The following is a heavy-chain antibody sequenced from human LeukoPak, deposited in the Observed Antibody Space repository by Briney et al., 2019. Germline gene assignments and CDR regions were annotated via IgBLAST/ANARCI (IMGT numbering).Heavy chain of an antibody. CDR1: GFTFSSYA. CDR3: ARDSSGWLLWYGGHMDV. V-gene: IGHV3-30*04. Sequence: PGRSLRLSRAASGFTFSSYAMHWVRQAPGKGLEWVAVISYDGSNKYYADSVKGRFTISRDNSKNTLYLQMNSLRAEDTAVYYCARDSSGWLLWYGGHMDVWGKGTTVTVSS. J-gene: IGHJ6*03. D-gene: IGHD3-10*01. CDR2: ISYDGSNK.